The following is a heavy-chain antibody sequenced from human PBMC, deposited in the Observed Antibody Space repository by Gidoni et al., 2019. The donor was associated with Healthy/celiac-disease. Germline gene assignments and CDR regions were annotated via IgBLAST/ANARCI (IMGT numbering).Heavy chain of an antibody. V-gene: IGHV1-69*08. Sequence: QVQLVQSGAEVTKPGSSVKVSCKASGGTFSSYTISWVRQDPGQGLEWMGRIIPILGIANYAQKFQGRVTITADKSTSTAYMELSSLRSEDTAVYYCAREGEHTSGSYEDYWGQGTLVTVSS. J-gene: IGHJ4*02. CDR1: GGTFSSYT. CDR2: IIPILGIA. D-gene: IGHD1-26*01. CDR3: AREGEHTSGSYEDY.